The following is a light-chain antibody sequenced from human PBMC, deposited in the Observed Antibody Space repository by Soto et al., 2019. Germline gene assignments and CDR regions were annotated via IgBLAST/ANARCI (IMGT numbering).Light chain of an antibody. CDR3: SSYTSSSTIYV. CDR2: DVS. Sequence: QSALTQPASVSGSPGQSITISCTGTSSDVGGYNYVSWYQQHPGKAPKLMISDVSVRPSGVSNRFSGSKSGNTASLTISGLQAEDEADYDCSSYTSSSTIYVFGTGTKVTVL. J-gene: IGLJ1*01. V-gene: IGLV2-14*03. CDR1: SSDVGGYNY.